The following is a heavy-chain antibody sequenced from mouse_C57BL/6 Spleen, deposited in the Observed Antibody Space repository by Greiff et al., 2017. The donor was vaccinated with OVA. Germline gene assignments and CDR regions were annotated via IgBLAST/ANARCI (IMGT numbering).Heavy chain of an antibody. CDR3: ARGDYYGSSSFAY. D-gene: IGHD1-1*01. Sequence: VQLQQPGAALVKPGASVKLSCKASGYTFTSYWMHWVKQRPGRGLEWIGRIDPTRGSTKYNEKFKSKATLTVDKPSSTAYMQLSSLTSEDSAVYYCARGDYYGSSSFAYWGQGTLVTVSA. J-gene: IGHJ3*01. CDR1: GYTFTSYW. CDR2: IDPTRGST. V-gene: IGHV1-72*01.